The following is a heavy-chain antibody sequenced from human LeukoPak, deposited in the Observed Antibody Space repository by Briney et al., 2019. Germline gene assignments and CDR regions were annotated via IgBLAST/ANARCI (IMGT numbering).Heavy chain of an antibody. J-gene: IGHJ6*02. CDR3: ARDRELWFGEPNQDYYGMDV. D-gene: IGHD3-10*01. Sequence: GRSLRLSCAASGFTFSSYAMHWVRQAPGKGLEWVAVISYDGSNKYYADSVKGRFTISRDNSKNTLYLQMNSLRAEDTAVYYCARDRELWFGEPNQDYYGMDVWGQGTTVTVSS. CDR1: GFTFSSYA. CDR2: ISYDGSNK. V-gene: IGHV3-30-3*01.